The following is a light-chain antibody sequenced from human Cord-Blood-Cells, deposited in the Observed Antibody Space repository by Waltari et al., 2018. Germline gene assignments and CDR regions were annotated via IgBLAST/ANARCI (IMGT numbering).Light chain of an antibody. Sequence: EIVMTQSPATLSVSPGERATISYRASKSVSSNLAWYQQKPGQAPRLLIYGASTRATGIPARFSGSGSGTEFTLTISSLQSEDFAVYYCQQYNNWPRTFGQGTKVEIK. V-gene: IGKV3-15*01. CDR2: GAS. CDR3: QQYNNWPRT. CDR1: KSVSSN. J-gene: IGKJ1*01.